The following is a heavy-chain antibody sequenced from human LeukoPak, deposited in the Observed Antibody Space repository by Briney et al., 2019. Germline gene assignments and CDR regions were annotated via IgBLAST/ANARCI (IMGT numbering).Heavy chain of an antibody. V-gene: IGHV3-11*04. CDR3: ARDRDCSSTSCHRRWGSMDV. J-gene: IGHJ6*04. Sequence: NPGGSLRLSCAASGFTFSDYYMSWIRQAPGKGLEWVSYISSSGSTIYYADSVKGRFTISRDNAKNSLYLQMNSLRAEDTAVYYCARDRDCSSTSCHRRWGSMDVWGKGTTVTVSS. CDR2: ISSSGSTI. D-gene: IGHD2-2*01. CDR1: GFTFSDYY.